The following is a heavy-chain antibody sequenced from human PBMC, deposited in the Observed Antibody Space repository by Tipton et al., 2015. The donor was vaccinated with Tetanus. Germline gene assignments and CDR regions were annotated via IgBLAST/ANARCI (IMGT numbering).Heavy chain of an antibody. D-gene: IGHD5-24*01. J-gene: IGHJ4*02. CDR1: EFTFSSYW. Sequence: SLRLSCAASEFTFSSYWMHWVRQAPGKGLVWVSRISPDGRSTSNADSVKGRFTISRDNAKNTLYMQMNSLGAEDTGVYYCARGRDGFHGCFDYWGQGALVTVSS. CDR2: ISPDGRST. CDR3: ARGRDGFHGCFDY. V-gene: IGHV3-74*01.